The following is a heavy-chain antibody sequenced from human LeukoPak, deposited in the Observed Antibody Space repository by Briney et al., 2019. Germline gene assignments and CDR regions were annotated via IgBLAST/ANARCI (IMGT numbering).Heavy chain of an antibody. CDR3: ARRPNYYDSSGYYYFDH. D-gene: IGHD3-22*01. CDR2: ISSSSSYI. Sequence: GGSLRLSCAASGFTFSSYSMNWVRQAPGKGLEWVSSISSSSSYIYYADSVKGRFTISRDNAKNSLYLQMNSLRAEDTAVYYCARRPNYYDSSGYYYFDHWGQGTLVTVSS. V-gene: IGHV3-21*01. CDR1: GFTFSSYS. J-gene: IGHJ4*02.